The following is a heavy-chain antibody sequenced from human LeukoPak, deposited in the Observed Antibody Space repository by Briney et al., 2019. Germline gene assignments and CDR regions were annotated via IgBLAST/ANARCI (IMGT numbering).Heavy chain of an antibody. CDR1: GGSISSSSYY. CDR3: ARDPGSHYYYYGMDV. V-gene: IGHV4-39*07. D-gene: IGHD3-10*01. CDR2: IYYSGST. Sequence: KPSETLSLTCTVSGGSISSSSYYWGWIRQPPGKGLEWIGSIYYSGSTNYNPSLKSRVTISVDTSKNQFSLKLSSVTAADTAVYYCARDPGSHYYYYGMDVWGQGTTVTVSS. J-gene: IGHJ6*02.